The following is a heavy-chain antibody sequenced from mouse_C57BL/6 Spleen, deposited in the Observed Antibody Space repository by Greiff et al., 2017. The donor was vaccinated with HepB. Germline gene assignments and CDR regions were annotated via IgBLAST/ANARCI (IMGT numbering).Heavy chain of an antibody. CDR2: IGPGSGCT. D-gene: IGHD3-1*01. V-gene: IGHV1-77*01. CDR1: GYTFTDYY. Sequence: QVHVKQSGAELVKPGASVKISCKASGYTFTDYYINWVKQRPGQGLEWIGKIGPGSGCTYYNEKFKGKATLTADKSSSTAYMQLSSLTSEDSAVYVSTRSGADAFDYWGQGTSVTVSS. J-gene: IGHJ4*01. CDR3: TRSGADAFDY.